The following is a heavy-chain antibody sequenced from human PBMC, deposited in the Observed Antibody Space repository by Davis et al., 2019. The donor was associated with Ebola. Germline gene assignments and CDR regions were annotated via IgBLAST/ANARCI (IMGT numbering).Heavy chain of an antibody. J-gene: IGHJ3*01. CDR1: GGPVSSGSYY. CDR2: IYYSGST. CDR3: ARDWLHGDASDL. V-gene: IGHV4-61*01. Sequence: MPGGSLRLSCTVSGGPVSSGSYYWSWIRQPPGKGLEWIGYIYYSGSTRYNPSLKSRVTMSVDTSKNEFSMKLSSVTAADTAVYYCARDWLHGDASDLWGQGTMVTVSS. D-gene: IGHD5-24*01.